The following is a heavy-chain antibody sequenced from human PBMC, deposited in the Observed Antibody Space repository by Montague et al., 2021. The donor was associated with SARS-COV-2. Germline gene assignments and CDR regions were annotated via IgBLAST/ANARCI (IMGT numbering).Heavy chain of an antibody. V-gene: IGHV3-43*01. CDR2: LSWDVTTT. J-gene: IGHJ4*02. CDR3: AQGIGDSRSFLEF. Sequence: SLRLYGAASGFKFDDYTMHWVRQVPGKGLQRVSLLSWDVTTTHYSESVXVRFTISRDNSISSLYLQMSSLRNDDTGLYYCAQGIGDSRSFLEFWGQGTLLTVSS. CDR1: GFKFDDYT. D-gene: IGHD6-13*01.